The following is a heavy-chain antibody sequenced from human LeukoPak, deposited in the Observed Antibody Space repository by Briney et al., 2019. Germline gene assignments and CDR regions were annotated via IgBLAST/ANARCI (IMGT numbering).Heavy chain of an antibody. CDR3: ARDSTYYDFWSGRYSGYDWGYFDY. Sequence: PGGSLRLSCAASGFTFSSYSMNWVRQAPGKGLEWVSSISSSSSYIYYADSVKGRFTISRDNAKNSLYLQMNSLRAEDTAVYYCARDSTYYDFWSGRYSGYDWGYFDYWGQGTLVTVSS. D-gene: IGHD3-3*01. V-gene: IGHV3-21*01. J-gene: IGHJ4*02. CDR2: ISSSSSYI. CDR1: GFTFSSYS.